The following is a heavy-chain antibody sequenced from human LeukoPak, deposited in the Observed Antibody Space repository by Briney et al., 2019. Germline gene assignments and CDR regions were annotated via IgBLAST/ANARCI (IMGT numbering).Heavy chain of an antibody. V-gene: IGHV1-69*05. D-gene: IGHD6-13*01. CDR1: GCTFSSYA. J-gene: IGHJ4*02. CDR3: AVEIAAAGLTRFDY. CDR2: IIPNFGTA. Sequence: ASVKVSCKASGCTFSSYAISWVRQAPGQGLEWMGGIIPNFGTANYAQKLQGRVTITTDESSSTAYMELSSLRSEDTAVYSCAVEIAAAGLTRFDYWGQGTLVTVSS.